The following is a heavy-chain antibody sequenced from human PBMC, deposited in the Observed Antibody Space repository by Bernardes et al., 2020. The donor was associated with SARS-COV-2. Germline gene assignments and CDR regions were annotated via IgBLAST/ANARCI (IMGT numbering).Heavy chain of an antibody. J-gene: IGHJ4*02. D-gene: IGHD1-26*01. CDR1: GFTFSGSA. V-gene: IGHV3-73*01. Sequence: GGSLRLSCAASGFTFSGSAIQWVRQASGKGLEWVGRMRSKPNAYATTYAASVKGRFTISRDDPKNTAYLQINGLKIEDTAVYYCKGDYLYWDQGTFVTVSS. CDR3: KGDYLY. CDR2: MRSKPNAYAT.